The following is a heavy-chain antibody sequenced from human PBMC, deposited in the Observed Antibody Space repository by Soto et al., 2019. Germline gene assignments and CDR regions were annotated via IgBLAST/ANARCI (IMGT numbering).Heavy chain of an antibody. J-gene: IGHJ6*02. Sequence: PGESLKISCKGSGYSFTSYWIGWVRQMAVKGLEWMGLIYPGDSDTRYSPSFQGQVTISADKSISTAYLQWSSLKASDTAMYYCARAQLRYFEWQTLYYYGMDVWGQGTTVTLSS. D-gene: IGHD3-9*01. CDR2: IYPGDSDT. V-gene: IGHV5-51*01. CDR3: ARAQLRYFEWQTLYYYGMDV. CDR1: GYSFTSYW.